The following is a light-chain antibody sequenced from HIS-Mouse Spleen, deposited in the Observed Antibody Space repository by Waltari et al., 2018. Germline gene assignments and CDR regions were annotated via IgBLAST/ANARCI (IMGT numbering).Light chain of an antibody. CDR1: QSISSY. CDR3: QQSYSTGFT. CDR2: AAS. J-gene: IGKJ3*01. V-gene: IGKV1-39*01. Sequence: DIQMTQSPSSLSASVGDRVTITCRASQSISSYLNWYQQKPGKAPKLLIYAASSLQSGVPSRFSGSGSGTDFTLTISSLQPEDFATYYCQQSYSTGFTFGPGTKVYIK.